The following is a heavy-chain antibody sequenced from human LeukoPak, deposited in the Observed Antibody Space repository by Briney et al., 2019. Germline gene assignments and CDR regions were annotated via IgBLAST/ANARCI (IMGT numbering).Heavy chain of an antibody. J-gene: IGHJ4*02. CDR3: AKDLEGSGSFNFDY. CDR2: IRYDGSNK. CDR1: GFTFSSYG. V-gene: IGHV3-30*02. D-gene: IGHD3-10*01. Sequence: GGSLRLARAASGFTFSSYGMHCVRQPPGKGLEWVAFIRYDGSNKYYAYSVKGRFTISRDNSKNTLYLQMNSLRAEDTAVYYCAKDLEGSGSFNFDYWGQGTLVTVSS.